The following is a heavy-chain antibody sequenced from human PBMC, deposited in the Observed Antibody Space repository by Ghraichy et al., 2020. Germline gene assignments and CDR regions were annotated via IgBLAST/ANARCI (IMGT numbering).Heavy chain of an antibody. CDR1: GGSISSSNW. CDR3: ARKAHYYDSSGYFGYYFDY. CDR2: IYHSGST. D-gene: IGHD3-22*01. V-gene: IGHV4-4*02. Sequence: SETLSLTCAVSGGSISSSNWWSWVRQPPGKGLEWIGEIYHSGSTNYNPSLKSRVTISVDKSKNQFSLKLISVTAADTAVYYCARKAHYYDSSGYFGYYFDYWGQGTLVTVSS. J-gene: IGHJ4*02.